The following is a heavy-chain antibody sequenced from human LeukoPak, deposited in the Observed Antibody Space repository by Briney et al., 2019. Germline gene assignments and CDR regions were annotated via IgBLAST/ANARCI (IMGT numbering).Heavy chain of an antibody. J-gene: IGHJ4*02. V-gene: IGHV3-23*01. CDR2: FRASDGRT. CDR3: AKLVNY. CDR1: GFTFSSSS. Sequence: GGSLRLSCVASGFTFSSSSMSWVRQAPGKGLECVSSFRASDGRTYYGDSVEGRFTISRDNSKNTLYLQMNSLRAEDTAVYYCAKLVNYWGQGLLVTVSS. D-gene: IGHD2-21*01.